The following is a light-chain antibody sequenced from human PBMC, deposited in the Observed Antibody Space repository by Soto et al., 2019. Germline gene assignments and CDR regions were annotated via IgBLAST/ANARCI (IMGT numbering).Light chain of an antibody. Sequence: AIRMTQSPSSFSASTGDRVTITRRASQGISSYLAWYQQKPGKAPRLLIYEASRLESGVPSRISGSGSGTEFTLTISSLQPDDFATYYCQQYTSYPWTFGQGTKVDIK. CDR1: QGISSY. J-gene: IGKJ1*01. CDR2: EAS. CDR3: QQYTSYPWT. V-gene: IGKV1-8*01.